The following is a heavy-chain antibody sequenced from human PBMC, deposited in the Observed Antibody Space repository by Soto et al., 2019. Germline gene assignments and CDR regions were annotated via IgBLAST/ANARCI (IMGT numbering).Heavy chain of an antibody. CDR2: INHSGST. J-gene: IGHJ4*02. CDR1: GGSFSGYY. CDR3: ARDKITGLFDY. D-gene: IGHD2-8*02. V-gene: IGHV4-34*01. Sequence: QVQLQQWGAGLLKPSETLSLTCAVYGGSFSGYYWTWIRQPPGTGLEWIGEINHSGSTNYNPSLKSRGTISIDTSKNQFSLQLTSVTAADTAVYYCARDKITGLFDYWGQGNLVTVSS.